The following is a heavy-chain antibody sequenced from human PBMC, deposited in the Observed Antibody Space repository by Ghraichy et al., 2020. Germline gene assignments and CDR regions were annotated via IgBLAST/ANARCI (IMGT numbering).Heavy chain of an antibody. V-gene: IGHV4-59*03. CDR2: IYQSGHT. J-gene: IGHJ6*02. D-gene: IGHD1-14*01. CDR3: STGTSHSTDVDYFGMDV. CDR1: DPSSTNYY. Sequence: SQTLSLTCTVSDPSSTNYYWSWIRQPPGKGLEWIGYIYQSGHTSYNPSLQTRVTISLDTSKTQFSLTLTPVTVAAPAVYYCSTGTSHSTDVDYFGMDVWGQGTPVTVSS.